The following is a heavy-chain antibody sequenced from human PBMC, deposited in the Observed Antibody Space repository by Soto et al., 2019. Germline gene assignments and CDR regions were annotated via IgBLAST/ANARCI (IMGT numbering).Heavy chain of an antibody. V-gene: IGHV3-21*01. J-gene: IGHJ6*03. CDR2: IGRVSSHI. CDR1: GFTFSSYS. Sequence: EVQLVESGGGLVRPGGSLRLSCAASGFTFSSYSINWVRQAPGKGLEWVSSIGRVSSHIYYADSVKGRFTVSRDNAKNSLYLQMNNLRVEETAVYYCARDVYTGYDSYYYYYMDVCGKGTTVTVSS. D-gene: IGHD5-12*01. CDR3: ARDVYTGYDSYYYYYMDV.